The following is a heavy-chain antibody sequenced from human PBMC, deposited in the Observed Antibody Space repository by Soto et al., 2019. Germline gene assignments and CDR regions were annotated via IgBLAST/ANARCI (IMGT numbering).Heavy chain of an antibody. CDR1: GGSLSSYY. Sequence: QVQLQESGPGLVKPSETLSLTCTVPGGSLSSYYWSWIRQPPGKGLEWIGYIDYSGSTNYNPSLKSRVTISVDTSRNQFCRKLSSVTAADTAVYYCARQQWLVLNAFYIWGQGTMVTVSS. D-gene: IGHD6-19*01. V-gene: IGHV4-59*01. J-gene: IGHJ3*02. CDR2: IDYSGST. CDR3: ARQQWLVLNAFYI.